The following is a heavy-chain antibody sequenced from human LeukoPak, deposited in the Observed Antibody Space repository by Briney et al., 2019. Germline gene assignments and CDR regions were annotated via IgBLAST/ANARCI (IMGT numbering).Heavy chain of an antibody. Sequence: SETLSLTCTVSGGSISSYYWSCIRQPPGKGLEWLGYIYYSGSTNYNPSLKSRVTISVDTSNNQFSLKLSSVTAADTAVYYCARVSSSCYQDWYFYLWGCGHLVTVSS. CDR2: IYYSGST. CDR3: ARVSSSCYQDWYFYL. J-gene: IGHJ2*01. D-gene: IGHD6-13*01. V-gene: IGHV4-59*12. CDR1: GGSISSYY.